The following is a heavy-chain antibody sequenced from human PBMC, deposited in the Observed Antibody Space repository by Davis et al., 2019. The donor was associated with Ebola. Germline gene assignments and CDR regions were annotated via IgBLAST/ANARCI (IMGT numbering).Heavy chain of an antibody. Sequence: SQTLSLTCAVYGGFFSGYYWSWIRQPPGKGLEWIGEINHSGSTNYNPSLKSRVTISVDTSKNQFSLKLTSVTAADTAVYYCARHSRRYSSGWYLDYWGQGTLVTVSS. V-gene: IGHV4-34*01. CDR1: GGFFSGYY. CDR2: INHSGST. D-gene: IGHD6-19*01. J-gene: IGHJ4*02. CDR3: ARHSRRYSSGWYLDY.